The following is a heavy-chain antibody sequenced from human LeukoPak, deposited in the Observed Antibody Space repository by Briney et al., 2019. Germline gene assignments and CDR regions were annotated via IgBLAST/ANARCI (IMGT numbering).Heavy chain of an antibody. Sequence: SQTLSLTCTVSGASIRSGDHHWSWLRQSPGRGLEWIGYIYFSGSRSSNPSLGSRLTISVDTSKNQFSLKLSSVTAADTAIYYCARGGGGYTLYSFDYWGQGALVTVSS. CDR1: GASIRSGDHH. D-gene: IGHD3-22*01. CDR3: ARGGGGYTLYSFDY. CDR2: IYFSGSR. J-gene: IGHJ4*02. V-gene: IGHV4-30-4*08.